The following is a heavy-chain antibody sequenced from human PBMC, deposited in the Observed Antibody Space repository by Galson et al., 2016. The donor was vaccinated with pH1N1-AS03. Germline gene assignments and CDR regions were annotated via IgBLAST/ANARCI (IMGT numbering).Heavy chain of an antibody. V-gene: IGHV1-24*01. CDR3: ATGLSVAGTPYEYSGVDV. CDR2: FDHEDGEA. J-gene: IGHJ6*02. CDR1: GYTLTELS. Sequence: SVKVSCKVSGYTLTELSMHWVRQGPGKGLEWMAGFDHEDGEAVYAQKFQGRVTLTVDTSTDTAYMQVSRLKSEDTAVYYCATGLSVAGTPYEYSGVDVWGQGTTVIVSS. D-gene: IGHD6-19*01.